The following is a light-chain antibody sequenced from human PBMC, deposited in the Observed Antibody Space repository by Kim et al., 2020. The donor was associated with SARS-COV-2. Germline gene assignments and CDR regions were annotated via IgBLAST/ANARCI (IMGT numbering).Light chain of an antibody. V-gene: IGKV1-5*03. CDR1: QSISSY. CDR3: QQYKTSPWT. CDR2: KAS. Sequence: DIQMTQSPSTLSASVGDRVTITCRASQSISSYLAWYQQKPGKAPELLIYKASILESGVPSRFSASGSGTEFTLTISSLQPDDFASFYCQQYKTSPWTFGQGTKVYIK. J-gene: IGKJ1*01.